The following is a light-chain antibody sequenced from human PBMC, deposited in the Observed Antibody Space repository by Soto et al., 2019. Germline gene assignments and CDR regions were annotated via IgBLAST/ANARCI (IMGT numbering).Light chain of an antibody. CDR1: SSDVGGYNY. J-gene: IGLJ1*01. Sequence: QSALTHPASVSGSPGQSITISCTGTSSDVGGYNYVSWYQQHPGKAPQRISSDVSNRPSGVSNRFSGSKSGNTASLTISWLQAEDEADYYFNSYTSSSTHVFGSGTKLTVL. CDR2: DVS. V-gene: IGLV2-14*03. CDR3: NSYTSSSTHV.